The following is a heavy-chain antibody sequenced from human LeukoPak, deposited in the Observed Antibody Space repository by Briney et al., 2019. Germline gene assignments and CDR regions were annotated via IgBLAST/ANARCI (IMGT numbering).Heavy chain of an antibody. CDR2: ISWNSGSI. CDR1: GFTFDDYA. D-gene: IGHD2-2*01. Sequence: GGSLRLSCAASGFTFDDYAMHWVRQAPGKGLEWVSGISWNSGSIGYADSVKGRFTISRDNAKNSLYLQMNSLRAEDTASYYCAKGYCSSISCLVDYWGQGTLVTVSS. V-gene: IGHV3-9*01. CDR3: AKGYCSSISCLVDY. J-gene: IGHJ4*02.